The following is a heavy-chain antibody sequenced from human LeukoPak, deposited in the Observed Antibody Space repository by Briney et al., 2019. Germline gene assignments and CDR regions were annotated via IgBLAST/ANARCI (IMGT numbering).Heavy chain of an antibody. V-gene: IGHV4-30-4*08. CDR1: GGSISSGDYY. CDR2: IYYSGST. CDR3: ARVVYTTGGSFPFDY. D-gene: IGHD1-1*01. Sequence: SETLSLTCTVSGGSISSGDYYWSWIRQPPGKGLEGIGYIYYSGSTYYNPSLKSRVTISVDTSKNQFSLMLSSVTAADTAVYYCARVVYTTGGSFPFDYWGQGTLVTVSS. J-gene: IGHJ4*02.